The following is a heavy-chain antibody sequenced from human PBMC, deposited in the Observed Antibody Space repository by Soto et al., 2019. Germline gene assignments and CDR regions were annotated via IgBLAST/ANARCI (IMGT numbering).Heavy chain of an antibody. CDR1: GGTISSYY. CDR2: IYYSGST. D-gene: IGHD6-13*01. Sequence: SETLSLTCTVSGGTISSYYWSWIRQPPGKGLEWIGYIYYSGSTNYNPSLKSRVTISVDTSKNQFSLKLSSVTAADTAVYYCARGYSSSWLPYYYCGMDVWGQGTTVTVSS. V-gene: IGHV4-59*01. J-gene: IGHJ6*02. CDR3: ARGYSSSWLPYYYCGMDV.